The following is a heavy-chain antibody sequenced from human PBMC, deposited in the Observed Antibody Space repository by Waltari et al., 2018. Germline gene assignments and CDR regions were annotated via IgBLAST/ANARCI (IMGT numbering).Heavy chain of an antibody. D-gene: IGHD2-2*02. Sequence: EVQLVESGGGLVKPGGSLRLSCAASGFTFSSYSMNWVRQAPGKGLEWVSSISSSSSYIYYADSVKGRFTISRDNAKNSLYLQMNSLRAEDTAVYYCARDERYCSSTSCYNYMDVWGKGTTVTISS. J-gene: IGHJ6*03. CDR2: ISSSSSYI. CDR3: ARDERYCSSTSCYNYMDV. CDR1: GFTFSSYS. V-gene: IGHV3-21*01.